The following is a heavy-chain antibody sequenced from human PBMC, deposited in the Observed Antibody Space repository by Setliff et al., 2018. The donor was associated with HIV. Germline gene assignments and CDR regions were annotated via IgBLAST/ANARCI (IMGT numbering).Heavy chain of an antibody. CDR3: ADRGLGIGPGPFGV. V-gene: IGHV2-5*02. Sequence: SGPTLVNPTQTLTLTCTFSGFSFSTNGVGVGWIRQPPGKALEWLALIYWDDGKLYNPSLKTRLTVTKDTSKNQVVLTMTNLDPVDTATYYCADRGLGIGPGPFGVWGQGTMVTVSS. CDR2: IYWDDGK. CDR1: GFSFSTNGVG. J-gene: IGHJ3*01.